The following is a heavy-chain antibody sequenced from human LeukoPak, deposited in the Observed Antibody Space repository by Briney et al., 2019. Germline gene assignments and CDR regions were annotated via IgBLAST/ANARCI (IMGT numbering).Heavy chain of an antibody. CDR2: ISSSGSTI. J-gene: IGHJ6*02. V-gene: IGHV3-48*03. CDR3: ARAVAIQDTTVTSYGMDV. CDR1: GFTFSSYE. D-gene: IGHD4-17*01. Sequence: GGSLRLSCAASGFTFSSYEMNWVRQAPGKGLEWVSYISSSGSTIYYADSVKGRFTISRDNAKNSLYLQMNSLRAEDTAVYYCARAVAIQDTTVTSYGMDVWGQGTTVTVSS.